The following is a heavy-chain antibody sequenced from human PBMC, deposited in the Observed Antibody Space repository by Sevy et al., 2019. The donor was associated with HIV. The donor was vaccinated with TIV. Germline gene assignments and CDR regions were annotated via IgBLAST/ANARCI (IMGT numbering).Heavy chain of an antibody. Sequence: GGSLRLSCAASGFSFSKYWMTWVRQAPGKGLEWVANIKRDGSEKYYLDSVKGRFSISRDNTKNSLYLQMNSLRGEDTAVYYCARDCNSNSCLWGLYVWGQGTTVTVSS. CDR1: GFSFSKYW. CDR2: IKRDGSEK. V-gene: IGHV3-7*03. CDR3: ARDCNSNSCLWGLYV. D-gene: IGHD2-2*01. J-gene: IGHJ6*02.